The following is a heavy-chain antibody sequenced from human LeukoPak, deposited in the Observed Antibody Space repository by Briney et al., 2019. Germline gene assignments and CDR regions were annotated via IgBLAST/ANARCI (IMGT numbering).Heavy chain of an antibody. V-gene: IGHV4-34*01. J-gene: IGHJ4*02. CDR2: INHSGST. Sequence: SETLSLTCAVYGGSFSGYYWSWIRQPPGKGLEWIGEINHSGSTNYNPSLKSRVTISVDTSKNQFSLKLSSVTAADTAAYYCAWTGYSFSYWGQGTLVTVSS. CDR1: GGSFSGYY. CDR3: AWTGYSFSY. D-gene: IGHD5-18*01.